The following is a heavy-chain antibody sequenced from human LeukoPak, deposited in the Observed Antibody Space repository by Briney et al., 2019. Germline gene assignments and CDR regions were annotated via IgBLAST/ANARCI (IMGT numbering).Heavy chain of an antibody. CDR3: AKDNGRYRNNYFDY. CDR2: ISAYNGNT. V-gene: IGHV1-18*01. D-gene: IGHD1-26*01. Sequence: ASVKVSCKASGYTFTSYGISWVRQAPGQGLEWMGWISAYNGNTNYAQKLQGRVTMTTDTSTSTAYMELRSLRSDDTAVYYCAKDNGRYRNNYFDYWGQGTLVTVSS. J-gene: IGHJ4*02. CDR1: GYTFTSYG.